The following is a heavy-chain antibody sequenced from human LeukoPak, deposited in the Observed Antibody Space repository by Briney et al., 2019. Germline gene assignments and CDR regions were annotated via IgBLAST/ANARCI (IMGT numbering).Heavy chain of an antibody. V-gene: IGHV4-59*11. CDR1: GDSISMHY. CDR2: IDHTGST. CDR3: ARAHFSDAFDI. J-gene: IGHJ3*02. D-gene: IGHD2/OR15-2a*01. Sequence: PSETLSLTCSVSGDSISMHYWSWIRQPPGKGLEWIGYIDHTGSTNYNPSLNSRVTISRDMSKNHFSLELSSVTAADTAVYYCARAHFSDAFDIWGQGTMVTVSS.